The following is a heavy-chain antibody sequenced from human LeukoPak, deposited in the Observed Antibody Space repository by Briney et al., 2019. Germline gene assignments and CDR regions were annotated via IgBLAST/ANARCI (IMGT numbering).Heavy chain of an antibody. Sequence: PSETLSLTCTVSGGSISNNYWSWIRRPPGKGLEWIGYFHDSESTNYNPSLKSRVTISVDTSKNQFSLKLSSVTAADTAVYYCARGDPSGRPGIAFDYWGQGTLVTVSS. V-gene: IGHV4-59*01. CDR1: GGSISNNY. CDR2: FHDSEST. D-gene: IGHD1-26*01. J-gene: IGHJ4*02. CDR3: ARGDPSGRPGIAFDY.